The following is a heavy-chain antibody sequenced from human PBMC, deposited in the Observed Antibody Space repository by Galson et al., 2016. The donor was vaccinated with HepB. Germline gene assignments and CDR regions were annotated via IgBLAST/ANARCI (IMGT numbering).Heavy chain of an antibody. V-gene: IGHV3-48*02. J-gene: IGHJ3*01. D-gene: IGHD6-6*01. CDR3: ARELVRSAFDL. CDR1: GFAFGTYG. CDR2: ISTTVRTI. Sequence: SLRLSCAGSGFAFGTYGINWVRQAPGKGLQWISYISTTVRTIYYADSVVGRFTISRDNAKNSVYLQMNSLRDDDTAVYYCARELVRSAFDLWGQGTMVTVPS.